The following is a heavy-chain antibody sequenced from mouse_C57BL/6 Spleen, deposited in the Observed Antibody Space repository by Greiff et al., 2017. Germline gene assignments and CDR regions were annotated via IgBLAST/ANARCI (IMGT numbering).Heavy chain of an antibody. CDR1: GYTFTSYW. D-gene: IGHD2-14*01. J-gene: IGHJ2*01. CDR3: ARRHIGHTYPDY. Sequence: QVQLQQPGAELVKPGASVKLSCKASGYTFTSYWMHWVKQRPGQGLEWIGMIPPNSGSTNYNEKFKSKATLTVDKSSSTAYMQLSSLTSEDSAVYYCARRHIGHTYPDYWGQGTTLTVSS. CDR2: IPPNSGST. V-gene: IGHV1-64*01.